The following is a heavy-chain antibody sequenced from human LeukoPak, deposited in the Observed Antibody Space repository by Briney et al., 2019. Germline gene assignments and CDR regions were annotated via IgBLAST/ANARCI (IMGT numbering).Heavy chain of an antibody. CDR3: ARVMVARYGSGSYYGY. CDR2: IIPIFGTA. CDR1: GGTFSSYA. D-gene: IGHD3-10*01. V-gene: IGHV1-69*01. J-gene: IGHJ4*02. Sequence: ASVKVSCKASGGTFSSYAISWVRQAPGQGLEWMGGIIPIFGTANYAQKFQGRVTITADESTSTAYMELSSLRSEDTAVYYCARVMVARYGSGSYYGYWGQGTLVTVSS.